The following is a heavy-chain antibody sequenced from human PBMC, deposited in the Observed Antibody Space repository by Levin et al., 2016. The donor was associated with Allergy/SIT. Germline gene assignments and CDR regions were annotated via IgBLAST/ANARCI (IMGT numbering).Heavy chain of an antibody. D-gene: IGHD5-24*01. CDR1: GGSISSRY. V-gene: IGHV4-59*08. CDR3: ARLNEYGDNIDY. J-gene: IGHJ4*02. Sequence: SETLSLTCSVSGGSISSRYWTWIRQPPGKGLEWIGYIYSSGSTNYNPSLKSRVTISVDTSKNQFSLKLISVTVADTAVYYCARLNEYGDNIDYWGQGTLVTVSS. CDR2: IYSSGST.